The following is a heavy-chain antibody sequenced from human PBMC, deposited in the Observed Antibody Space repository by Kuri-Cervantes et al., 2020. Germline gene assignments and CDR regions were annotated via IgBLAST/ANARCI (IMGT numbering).Heavy chain of an antibody. CDR2: ISYDRSNK. Sequence: LSLTCAASGLTFSSYAMHWVHQAPGKGLEWVAVISYDRSNKYYADSVKGRFTISRDKSKNTLYRQMNSLKTEDTAVYYCTTDNGYSSSWYPLYWGQGTLVTVSS. D-gene: IGHD6-13*01. CDR3: TTDNGYSSSWYPLY. J-gene: IGHJ4*02. V-gene: IGHV3-30-3*01. CDR1: GLTFSSYA.